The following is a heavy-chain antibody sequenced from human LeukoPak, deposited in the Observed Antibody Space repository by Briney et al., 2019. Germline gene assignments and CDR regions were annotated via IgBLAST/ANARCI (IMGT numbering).Heavy chain of an antibody. CDR3: ARGVTGGWYGDFQH. J-gene: IGHJ1*01. V-gene: IGHV4-59*01. Sequence: PSETLSLTCTVSGGSISSYYWNWIRQPPGEGLEWIGYFHYSGSTNYNPSLKSRVTISVDTSKNQFSLKLSSVTAADTAVYYCARGVTGGWYGDFQHWGQGTLVTVSS. D-gene: IGHD6-19*01. CDR1: GGSISSYY. CDR2: FHYSGST.